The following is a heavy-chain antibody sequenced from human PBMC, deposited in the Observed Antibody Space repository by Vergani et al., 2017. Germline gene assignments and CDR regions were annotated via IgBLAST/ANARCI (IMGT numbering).Heavy chain of an antibody. J-gene: IGHJ4*02. CDR1: GYTFTGYY. D-gene: IGHD4-17*01. V-gene: IGHV1-2*02. CDR2: INPNSDGT. CDR3: ASLGDYGDPVDY. Sequence: QVQLVQSGAEVKKPGASVKVSCKASGYTFTGYYMPWVRQAPGQGLEWMGWINPNSDGTNYAQKFQGRVTMTRDTSSSTAYMQLRMLRSDDTDVYYCASLGDYGDPVDYWGQGTLVTVSS.